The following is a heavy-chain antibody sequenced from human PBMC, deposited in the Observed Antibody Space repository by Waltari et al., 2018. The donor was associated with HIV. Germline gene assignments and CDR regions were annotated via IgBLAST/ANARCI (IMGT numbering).Heavy chain of an antibody. J-gene: IGHJ5*02. CDR1: TFKFNTSN. CDR2: ITNNSVHL. Sequence: QVVESGGGLVKPGGSLRLACAASTFKFNTSNMNWARLAPDTGLGWVASITNNSVHLKYADSARVRFTISRDKAKKSIYLQMNDLTFDATALYYCAKDSGIWGWFDPWGQGAQVIVSS. V-gene: IGHV3-21*01. D-gene: IGHD3-16*01. CDR3: AKDSGIWGWFDP.